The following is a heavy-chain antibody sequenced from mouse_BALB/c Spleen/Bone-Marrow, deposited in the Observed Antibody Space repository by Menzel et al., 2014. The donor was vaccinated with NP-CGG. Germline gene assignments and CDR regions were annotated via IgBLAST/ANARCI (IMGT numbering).Heavy chain of an antibody. J-gene: IGHJ2*01. D-gene: IGHD1-1*01. CDR1: GYTFTSYW. Sequence: VQLKESGTVLARPGASVKMSCKASGYTFTSYWMHWVKQRPGQGLEWIGAIYPGNSDTSYNQKFKGKAKLTAVTSTSTAYMELSSLTNEDSADYYCTSYGSSLYYFDYWGQGTTLTVSS. CDR2: IYPGNSDT. V-gene: IGHV1-5*01. CDR3: TSYGSSLYYFDY.